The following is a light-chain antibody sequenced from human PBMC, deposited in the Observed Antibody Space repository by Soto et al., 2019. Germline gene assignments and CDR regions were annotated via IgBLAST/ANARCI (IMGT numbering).Light chain of an antibody. CDR1: QSISSW. V-gene: IGKV1-5*01. CDR3: QQYNSYPYT. CDR2: DAS. J-gene: IGKJ2*01. Sequence: DIQMTQSPSTLSASVGVRVTITCRASQSISSWLAWYQQKPGKAPKLLIYDASSLESGVPSRFSGSGSGTEFTLTISSLQPDDFAIYYCQQYNSYPYTFGQGTKLEIK.